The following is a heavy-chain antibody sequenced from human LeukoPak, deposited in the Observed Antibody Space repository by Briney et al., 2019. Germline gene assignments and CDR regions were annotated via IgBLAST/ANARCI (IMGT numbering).Heavy chain of an antibody. D-gene: IGHD6-19*01. CDR3: ARDQYSSGWYGWFDP. Sequence: PSETLSLTCTVSGGSISSSSYYWGWIRQPPGKGLEWIGSIYYSGSTYYNPSLKSRVTISVDTSKNQFSLKLSSVTAADTAVYYCARDQYSSGWYGWFDPWGQGTLVTVSS. CDR2: IYYSGST. CDR1: GGSISSSSYY. V-gene: IGHV4-39*02. J-gene: IGHJ5*02.